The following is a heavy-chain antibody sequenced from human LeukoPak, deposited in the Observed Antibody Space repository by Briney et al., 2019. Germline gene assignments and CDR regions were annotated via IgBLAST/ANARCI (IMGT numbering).Heavy chain of an antibody. D-gene: IGHD2-15*01. J-gene: IGHJ4*02. Sequence: GGSLRLSCAASGFTFSSYDMHWVRQAPGKGLEWVALISYDGSNYHYADSVKGRFTVSRDNSKNTLYLQMNSLRPEDTAVYYCAQDACGGSCYSFDSWGQGTLVTVSS. CDR3: AQDACGGSCYSFDS. CDR1: GFTFSSYD. V-gene: IGHV3-30*18. CDR2: ISYDGSNY.